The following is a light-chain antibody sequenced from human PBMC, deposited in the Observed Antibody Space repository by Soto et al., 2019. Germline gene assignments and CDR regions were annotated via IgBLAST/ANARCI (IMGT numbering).Light chain of an antibody. Sequence: QSVLTQPPSASGSPGQSVTISCTGTSSDVGAYKYVSWYQQHPGKAPKLMIYEVNKRPSGVPDRFSGSQSGNTASLTVSGLQAEDEADYYCGSYASGNSYVFGTGTKVTVL. CDR1: SSDVGAYKY. CDR2: EVN. J-gene: IGLJ1*01. V-gene: IGLV2-8*01. CDR3: GSYASGNSYV.